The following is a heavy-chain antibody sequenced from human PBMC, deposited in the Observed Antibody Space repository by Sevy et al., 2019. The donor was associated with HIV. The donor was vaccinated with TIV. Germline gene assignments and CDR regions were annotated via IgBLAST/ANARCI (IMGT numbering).Heavy chain of an antibody. CDR1: GFIFSNAW. D-gene: IGHD2-15*01. CDR2: IWYDGINK. Sequence: GGSLRLSCAASGFIFSNAWMSWVRQAPGKGLEWVAVIWYDGINKYYGDSVKGRFTISRDNSKNTVYLQMNSLRAEDTAVYYCARAGDIVEVVAHYGMDVWDQGTTVTVSS. CDR3: ARAGDIVEVVAHYGMDV. J-gene: IGHJ6*02. V-gene: IGHV3-33*08.